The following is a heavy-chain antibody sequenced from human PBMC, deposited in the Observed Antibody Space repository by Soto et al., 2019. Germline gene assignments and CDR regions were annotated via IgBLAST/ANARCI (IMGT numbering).Heavy chain of an antibody. CDR3: ARELRFLEWAPFDY. CDR1: GFTFSSYS. J-gene: IGHJ4*02. Sequence: GGSLRLSCAAYGFTFSSYSMNWVRQAPGKGLEWVSSISSSSSYIYYADSVKGRFTISRDNAKNSLYLQMSSLRAEDTAVYYCARELRFLEWAPFDYWGQGTLVTVSS. V-gene: IGHV3-21*01. CDR2: ISSSSSYI. D-gene: IGHD3-3*01.